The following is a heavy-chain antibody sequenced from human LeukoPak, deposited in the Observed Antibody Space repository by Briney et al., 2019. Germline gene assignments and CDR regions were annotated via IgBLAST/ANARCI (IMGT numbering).Heavy chain of an antibody. CDR2: IYTSGST. Sequence: SETLSLTCTVSGGSISSYYWSWVRQTAGKGLEWIGRIYTSGSTKYNPSLTSRVTMSVDTSKNQFSLKLSSVTAADTAVYYCARDLFWSGYLDYWGQGTLVTVSS. J-gene: IGHJ4*02. CDR1: GGSISSYY. V-gene: IGHV4-4*07. D-gene: IGHD3-3*01. CDR3: ARDLFWSGYLDY.